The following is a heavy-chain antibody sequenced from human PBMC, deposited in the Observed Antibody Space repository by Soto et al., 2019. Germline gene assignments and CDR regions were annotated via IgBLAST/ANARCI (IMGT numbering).Heavy chain of an antibody. D-gene: IGHD6-19*01. Sequence: SRTVSLTCVMSGDRVSSTSTAWSWIRQSPSRGLEWLGRTYYRSKWYSDYAVSVKSRITIIPDTSKNQFSLQLKSVTPEDTAVYYCARGSYYSGWVWGQGTLVTV. CDR1: GDRVSSTSTA. J-gene: IGHJ4*02. V-gene: IGHV6-1*01. CDR3: ARGSYYSGWV. CDR2: TYYRSKWYS.